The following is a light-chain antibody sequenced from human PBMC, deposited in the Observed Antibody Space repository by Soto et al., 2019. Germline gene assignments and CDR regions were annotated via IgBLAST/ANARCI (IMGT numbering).Light chain of an antibody. V-gene: IGKV1-9*01. J-gene: IGKJ1*01. CDR3: QQVDSYPRT. Sequence: IQLTQSPSSLSSSVGDRVTDTFWASQGIGTYLVWYQQKSGKAPTVLIYASSTLQTGVPSRFSGSGSGTDFSLTISSLHPEDVATYYCQQVDSYPRTFGQGTKVDI. CDR2: ASS. CDR1: QGIGTY.